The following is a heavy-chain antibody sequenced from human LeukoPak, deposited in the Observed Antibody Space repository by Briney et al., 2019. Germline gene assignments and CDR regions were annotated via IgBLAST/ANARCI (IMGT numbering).Heavy chain of an antibody. CDR3: ARDSRRGVYGMDV. J-gene: IGHJ6*02. CDR2: IYYSGST. D-gene: IGHD3-16*01. V-gene: IGHV4-30-4*01. CDR1: GGSISSDDYY. Sequence: SETLSLTCTVSGGSISSDDYYWSWIRQPPGKGLEWVAYIYYSGSTYYNPSLKSRLTISIDTSKNQFSLKLSSVTAADTAVYYCARDSRRGVYGMDVWGQGTTVTVSS.